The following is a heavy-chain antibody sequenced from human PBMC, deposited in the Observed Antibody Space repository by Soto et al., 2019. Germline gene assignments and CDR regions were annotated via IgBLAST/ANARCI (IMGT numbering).Heavy chain of an antibody. J-gene: IGHJ4*02. Sequence: GGSLRLSCAASGFTFSRHAMDWVRRAPGKGLEWVAFVSDNGRTKDYADAVKGRFTISRDNSKNTLYLQTHRLRADDTAVYYCARDLTDNYSFDYWGQGTLVTVSS. V-gene: IGHV3-30*04. D-gene: IGHD1-1*01. CDR2: VSDNGRTK. CDR3: ARDLTDNYSFDY. CDR1: GFTFSRHA.